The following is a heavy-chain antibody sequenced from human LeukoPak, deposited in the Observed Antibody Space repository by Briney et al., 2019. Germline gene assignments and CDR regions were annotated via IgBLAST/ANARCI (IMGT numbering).Heavy chain of an antibody. CDR3: AAIEMATTQTFDY. CDR2: IYYFGST. Sequence: SETLSLTCTVSGGSISNSSYYWGWIRQPPGRGLQWIGSIYYFGSTYYNPSLKSRVTMSVDTSKNQFSLKLSSVTAADTAVYYCAAIEMATTQTFDYWGQGTLVTVSS. D-gene: IGHD5-24*01. J-gene: IGHJ4*02. V-gene: IGHV4-39*01. CDR1: GGSISNSSYY.